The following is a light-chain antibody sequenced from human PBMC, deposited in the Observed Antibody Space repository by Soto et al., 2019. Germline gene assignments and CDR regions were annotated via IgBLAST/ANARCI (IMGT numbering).Light chain of an antibody. CDR2: GAS. CDR3: QQYGSSQYT. J-gene: IGKJ2*01. Sequence: DIVLMQSPGPLSLSPGEGATLSCRASQSVNNNYLAWYQQKPGQAPRLLTYGASSRATGIPDRFSGSGSGTDFTLTISRLEPEDFGVYYCQQYGSSQYTFGQGTKLEIK. CDR1: QSVNNNY. V-gene: IGKV3-20*01.